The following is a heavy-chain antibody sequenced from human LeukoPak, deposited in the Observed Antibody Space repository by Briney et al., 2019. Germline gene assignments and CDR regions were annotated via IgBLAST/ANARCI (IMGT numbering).Heavy chain of an antibody. V-gene: IGHV3-30*02. CDR2: IRYDGSNK. CDR1: GFTFNNAW. J-gene: IGHJ4*02. D-gene: IGHD6-13*01. Sequence: GGSLRLSCAASGFTFNNAWMSWVRQAPGKGLEWVAFIRYDGSNKYYADSVKGRFTISRDNSKNTLYLQMNSLRAEDTAVYYCAKALWGLAAAGTLWGQGTLVTVSS. CDR3: AKALWGLAAAGTL.